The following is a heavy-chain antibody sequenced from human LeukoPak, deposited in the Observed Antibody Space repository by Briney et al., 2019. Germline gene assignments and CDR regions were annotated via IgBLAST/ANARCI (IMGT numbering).Heavy chain of an antibody. CDR3: AKVPRRTIAARGDFDY. V-gene: IGHV3-23*01. D-gene: IGHD6-6*01. J-gene: IGHJ4*02. CDR1: GFTFINYH. CDR2: VSDDGKST. Sequence: GGSLRLSCAASGFTFINYHMNWIRQAPGEGLEWVSAVSDDGKSTYYADSVKGRFTISRDNSKNTLYLQMNSLRAEDTAVYYCAKVPRRTIAARGDFDYWGQGTLVTVSS.